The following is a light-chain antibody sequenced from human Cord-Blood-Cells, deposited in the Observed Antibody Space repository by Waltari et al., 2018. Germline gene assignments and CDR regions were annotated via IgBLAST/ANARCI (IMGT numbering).Light chain of an antibody. CDR1: SSDVGGYNY. CDR2: DVS. CDR3: SSYTSSSTYV. V-gene: IGLV2-14*01. Sequence: QSALTQPASVSGSPVQSITISCTGTSSDVGGYNYVSWYQPHPGKAPKLMIYDVSKRPSGVSNRFSGSKSGNTASLTISGLQAEDEADYYCSSYTSSSTYVFGTGTKVTVL. J-gene: IGLJ1*01.